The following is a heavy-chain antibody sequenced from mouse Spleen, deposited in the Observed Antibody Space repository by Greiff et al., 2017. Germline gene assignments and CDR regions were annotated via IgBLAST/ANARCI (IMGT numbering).Heavy chain of an antibody. Sequence: VQLQQSGPELVKPGASVKIPCKASGYTFTDYNMDWVKQSHGKSLEWIGDINPNNGGTIYNQKFKGKATLTVDKSSSTAYMELRSLTSEDTAVYYCARGGYDVAWFAYWGQGTLVTVSA. J-gene: IGHJ3*01. CDR3: ARGGYDVAWFAY. V-gene: IGHV1-18*01. D-gene: IGHD2-14*01. CDR1: GYTFTDYN. CDR2: INPNNGGT.